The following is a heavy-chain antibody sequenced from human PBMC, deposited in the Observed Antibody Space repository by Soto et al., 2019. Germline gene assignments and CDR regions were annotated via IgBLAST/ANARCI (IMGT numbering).Heavy chain of an antibody. CDR1: GFSLSSTRMA. D-gene: IGHD6-19*01. CDR2: IYWDDDK. V-gene: IGHV2-5*02. Sequence: QITLKESGPTLVKPTQTLTLTCTFSGFSLSSTRMAVGWIRQPPGKALEWLALIYWDDDKRYSPFLKSRLTINKDTSKNQVVLTMSNMDPVDTARSDCAHIVVAGLGYYFDYWGQGTLVTVSS. CDR3: AHIVVAGLGYYFDY. J-gene: IGHJ4*02.